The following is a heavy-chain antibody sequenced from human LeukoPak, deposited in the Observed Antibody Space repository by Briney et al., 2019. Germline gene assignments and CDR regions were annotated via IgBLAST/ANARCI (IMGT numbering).Heavy chain of an antibody. CDR1: GFTFSSYA. CDR3: AREKDSSGWYYFDY. CDR2: ISDDGSNK. D-gene: IGHD6-19*01. Sequence: GRSLRLSCAASGFTFSSYAMHWVRQAPGKGLEWVAVISDDGSNKYYADSVKGRFTISRDNSKNTLYLQMNSLRAEATAVYYCAREKDSSGWYYFDYWGQGTLVTVSS. V-gene: IGHV3-30-3*01. J-gene: IGHJ4*02.